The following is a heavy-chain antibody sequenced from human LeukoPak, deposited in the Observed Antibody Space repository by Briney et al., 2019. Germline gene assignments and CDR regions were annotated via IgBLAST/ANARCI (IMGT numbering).Heavy chain of an antibody. CDR1: GYTFTSYG. CDR2: ISAYNGNT. V-gene: IGHV1-18*01. Sequence: GASVKVSCKASGYTFTSYGISWVRQAPGQGLEWTGWISAYNGNTDYAQKLQGRVTMTTDTSTSTAYMELRSLRSDDTAVYYCARVTQTDYDFDYWGQGTLVTVSS. CDR3: ARVTQTDYDFDY. D-gene: IGHD4-17*01. J-gene: IGHJ4*02.